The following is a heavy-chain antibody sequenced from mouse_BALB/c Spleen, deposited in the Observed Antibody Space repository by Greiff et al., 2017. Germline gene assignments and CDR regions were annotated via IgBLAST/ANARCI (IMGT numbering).Heavy chain of an antibody. V-gene: IGHV4-1*02. J-gene: IGHJ4*01. CDR1: GFDFSRYW. CDR2: INPDSSTI. D-gene: IGHD1-1*01. Sequence: EVKLLESGGGLVQPGGSLKLSCAASGFDFSRYWMSWVRQAPGKGLEWIGEINPDSSTINYTPSLKDKFIISRDNAKNTLYLQMSKVRSEDTALYYCARPRDYYGSSYYAMDYWGQGTSVTVSS. CDR3: ARPRDYYGSSYYAMDY.